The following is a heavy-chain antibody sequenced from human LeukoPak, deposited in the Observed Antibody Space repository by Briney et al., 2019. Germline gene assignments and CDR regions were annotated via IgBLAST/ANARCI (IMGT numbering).Heavy chain of an antibody. CDR2: INPNSGGT. CDR3: AREAAVTDYYFDY. D-gene: IGHD6-13*01. Sequence: ASVKVSCKASGYTFTGYYMHWVRQAPGQGLEWMGWINPNSGGTNYAQKFQGRVTMTRDTSISTAYTELSRLRSDDTAVYYCAREAAVTDYYFDYWGQGTLVTVSS. CDR1: GYTFTGYY. J-gene: IGHJ4*02. V-gene: IGHV1-2*02.